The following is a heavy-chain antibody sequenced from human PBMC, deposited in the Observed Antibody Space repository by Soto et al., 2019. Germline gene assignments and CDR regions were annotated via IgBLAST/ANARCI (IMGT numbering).Heavy chain of an antibody. CDR1: GGSISSSSYY. V-gene: IGHV4-39*01. CDR2: IYYSGST. D-gene: IGHD3-10*01. J-gene: IGHJ4*02. Sequence: SETLSLTCTVSGGSISSSSYYWGWIRQPPGKGLEWIGSIYYSGSTYYNPSLKSRVTISVDTSKNQFSLKLSSVTAADTAVYYCARTMVRGVIIRGVYWGQGTLVTVSS. CDR3: ARTMVRGVIIRGVY.